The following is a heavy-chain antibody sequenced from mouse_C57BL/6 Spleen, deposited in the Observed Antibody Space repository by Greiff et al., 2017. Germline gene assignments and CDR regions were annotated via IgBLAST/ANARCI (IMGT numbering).Heavy chain of an antibody. CDR1: GYTFTSSW. J-gene: IGHJ4*01. CDR3: ARRRYYGSSYDYAMDY. V-gene: IGHV1-53*01. Sequence: QVQLQQPGTELVKPGASVKLSCKASGYTFTSSWMHWVKQRPGQGLEWIGNINPSNGGTNYNEKFKSKAILTVDKSSSTAYMQLSSLTSEDSAVYYCARRRYYGSSYDYAMDYRGQGTSVTVSS. D-gene: IGHD1-1*01. CDR2: INPSNGGT.